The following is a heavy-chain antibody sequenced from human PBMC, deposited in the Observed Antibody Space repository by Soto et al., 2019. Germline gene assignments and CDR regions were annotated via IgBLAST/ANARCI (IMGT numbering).Heavy chain of an antibody. V-gene: IGHV4-59*08. CDR1: SGSFSSHY. Sequence: QVELQESGPGLVKPSETLSLTCKVSSGSFSSHYWSWIRQPPGEGMEWIGYVFYTGSTNYNPSLRSRVLISVDTSKNQFSLKLRSVTAADTAVYYCARQDGYYYYMDVWCKGTTVTVSS. CDR2: VFYTGST. CDR3: ARQDGYYYYMDV. J-gene: IGHJ6*03.